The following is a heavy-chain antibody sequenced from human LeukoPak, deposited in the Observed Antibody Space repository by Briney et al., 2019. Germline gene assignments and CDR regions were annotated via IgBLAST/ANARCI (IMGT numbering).Heavy chain of an antibody. CDR1: GGSISSYY. CDR2: IYYSGST. CDR3: ARDYDSSGYYYLDY. J-gene: IGHJ4*02. Sequence: SETLSLTFTVSGGSISSYYWSWIRQPPGKGLEWIGYIYYSGSTNYNPSLKSRVTISVDTSKNRFSLKLSSVTAADTAVYYCARDYDSSGYYYLDYWGQGTLVTVSS. D-gene: IGHD3-22*01. V-gene: IGHV4-59*01.